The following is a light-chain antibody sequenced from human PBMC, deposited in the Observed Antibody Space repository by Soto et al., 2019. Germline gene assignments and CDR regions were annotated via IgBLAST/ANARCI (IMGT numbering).Light chain of an antibody. CDR3: AAWADSLTAYV. V-gene: IGLV1-44*01. CDR1: NSNIGSNT. Sequence: QSVLTHPPSASGTPGQRVSISCSGSNSNIGSNTVNWYQQLPGTAPKRLIYSNNQRPSGVPDRISGSKSGTSASLAISGLQSEDEADYYCAAWADSLTAYVFGTATKLTVL. J-gene: IGLJ1*01. CDR2: SNN.